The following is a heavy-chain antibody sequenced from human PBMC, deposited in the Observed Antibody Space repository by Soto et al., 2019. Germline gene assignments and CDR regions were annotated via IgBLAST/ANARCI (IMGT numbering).Heavy chain of an antibody. CDR1: GYTFTDYY. J-gene: IGHJ4*02. D-gene: IGHD1-26*01. V-gene: IGHV1-2*02. Sequence: QVHLVQSGPEVKRPGASVQVSCKTSGYTFTDYYLHWVRQAPGQGLEWMGWVNSKSGGTNYAQKFQGRVSMTRTTSLDTAYMDLNSLSSDDTAVYYGARDPRPTGYSGKWFDFDYWGLGTLVTVSS. CDR2: VNSKSGGT. CDR3: ARDPRPTGYSGKWFDFDY.